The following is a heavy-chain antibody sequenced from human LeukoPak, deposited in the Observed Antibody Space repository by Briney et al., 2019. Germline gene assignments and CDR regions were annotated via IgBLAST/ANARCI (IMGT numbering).Heavy chain of an antibody. Sequence: GGSLRLSCTASGFTFNNYVMHWVRQAPGKGLEWAAVISYDGSTKYYADSVKGRFAISRDNSKNTLYLQMNSLRAEDTAVYYCASSMVTANFDYWGQGTLVTVSS. CDR3: ASSMVTANFDY. V-gene: IGHV3-30*09. CDR2: ISYDGSTK. CDR1: GFTFNNYV. D-gene: IGHD2-21*02. J-gene: IGHJ4*02.